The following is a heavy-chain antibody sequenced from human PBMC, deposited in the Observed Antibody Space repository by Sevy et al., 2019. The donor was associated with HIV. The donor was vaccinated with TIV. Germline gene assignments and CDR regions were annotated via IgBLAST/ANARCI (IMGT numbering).Heavy chain of an antibody. V-gene: IGHV1-24*01. CDR3: ATGLPGEYVDCSSCYSDYFAY. Sequence: ASVKVYCKVSGYTLIEFSMHWVRQAPGKGLEWMGGFDPEDGETIYAQRFQGRVTMTEDTSTDTAYMELSSLRSEDTAVYYCATGLPGEYVDCSSCYSDYFAYWGQGTLVTVSS. J-gene: IGHJ4*02. CDR1: GYTLIEFS. CDR2: FDPEDGET. D-gene: IGHD2-15*01.